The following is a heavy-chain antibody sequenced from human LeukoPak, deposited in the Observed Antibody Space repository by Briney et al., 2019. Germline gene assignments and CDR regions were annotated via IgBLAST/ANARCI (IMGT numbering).Heavy chain of an antibody. V-gene: IGHV3-23*01. CDR3: ARETRWGAPQDY. CDR1: GFTFSTYA. J-gene: IGHJ4*02. D-gene: IGHD1-26*01. Sequence: GGSLRLSCAASGFTFSTYAMNWVRQAPGKGLEWVSTISGSVVSGSGGITYYADSVKGRLSISRDISKNTVYLQMNSLRGEDTAVYYCARETRWGAPQDYWGQGTLVAVSS. CDR2: ISGSVVSGSGGIT.